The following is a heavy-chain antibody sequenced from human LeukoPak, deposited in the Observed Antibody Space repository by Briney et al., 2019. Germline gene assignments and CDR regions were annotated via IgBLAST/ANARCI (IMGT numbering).Heavy chain of an antibody. V-gene: IGHV1-18*01. CDR1: GYAFTSYG. D-gene: IGHD3-22*01. CDR3: ARDRGYYYTAHAFDI. Sequence: GASVTVSCKASGYAFTSYGISWVRQAPGQGLEWMGWISAYNGNTNYAQKLQGRVTMTTDTSTSTAYMELRSLRSDDTAVYYCARDRGYYYTAHAFDIWGQGTMVTVSS. J-gene: IGHJ3*02. CDR2: ISAYNGNT.